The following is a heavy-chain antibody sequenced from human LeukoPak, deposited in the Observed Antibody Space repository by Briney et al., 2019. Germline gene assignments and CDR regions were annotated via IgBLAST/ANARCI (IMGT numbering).Heavy chain of an antibody. D-gene: IGHD2-21*01. CDR2: ISSSGSTI. CDR1: GFTFSSYE. CDR3: ARGLYYTDV. V-gene: IGHV3-48*03. J-gene: IGHJ6*03. Sequence: EAGGSLRLSCAASGFTFSSYEMNWVRQAPGKGLEWVSYISSSGSTIYYADSVKGRFTISRDNAKNSLYLQMNSLRAEDTAVYYCARGLYYTDVWGKGTTVTVSS.